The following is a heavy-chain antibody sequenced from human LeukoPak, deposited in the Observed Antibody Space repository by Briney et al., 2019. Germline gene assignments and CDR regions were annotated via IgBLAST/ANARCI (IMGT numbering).Heavy chain of an antibody. CDR3: ARDLGTTMITSLGY. J-gene: IGHJ4*02. Sequence: GGSLRLSCAASGFTFSSYTMNWVRQAPGKGLEWVSSISSSSTYINYADSVEGRFTISRDNAENSLFLEMNSLRAEDTAVYYCARDLGTTMITSLGYWGQGTLVTVSS. CDR1: GFTFSSYT. V-gene: IGHV3-21*01. CDR2: ISSSSTYI. D-gene: IGHD3-22*01.